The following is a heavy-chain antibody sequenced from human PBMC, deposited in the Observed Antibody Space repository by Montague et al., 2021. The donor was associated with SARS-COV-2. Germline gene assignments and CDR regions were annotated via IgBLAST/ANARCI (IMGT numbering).Heavy chain of an antibody. CDR2: KWYN. CDR3: ARGDAEQWLVHYYSYGMDV. V-gene: IGHV6-1*01. Sequence: KWYNDYAVSVKSRITINPDTSKNQFSLQLNSVTPEDTAVYYCARGDAEQWLVHYYSYGMDVWGQGATVTVSS. D-gene: IGHD6-19*01. J-gene: IGHJ6*02.